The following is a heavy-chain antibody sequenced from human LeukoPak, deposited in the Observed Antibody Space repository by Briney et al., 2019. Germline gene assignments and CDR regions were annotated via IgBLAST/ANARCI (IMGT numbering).Heavy chain of an antibody. V-gene: IGHV4-34*01. CDR1: GGSFSGYY. Sequence: SETLSLTCAVYGGSFSGYYWSWIRQPPGKRLEWIGEINHSGSTNYNPSLKSRVTISVDTSKNQFSLKLSSVTAADTAVYYCARFISTVATYYYFDYWGQGTLVTVSS. CDR3: ARFISTVATYYYFDY. CDR2: INHSGST. J-gene: IGHJ4*02. D-gene: IGHD4-17*01.